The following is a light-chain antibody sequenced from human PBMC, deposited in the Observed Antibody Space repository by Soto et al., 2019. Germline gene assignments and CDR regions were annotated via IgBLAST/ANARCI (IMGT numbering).Light chain of an antibody. Sequence: DIQMTQSPSTLSASVGDRVTMTCRASRSVSTWLAWYQQKPGKAPELLIYDASNLESGVPSRFGGSGSGTEFTLTISSLQPDDFATYYCQHYNTYSPWTFGQGTKVENK. J-gene: IGKJ1*01. CDR3: QHYNTYSPWT. CDR1: RSVSTW. CDR2: DAS. V-gene: IGKV1-5*01.